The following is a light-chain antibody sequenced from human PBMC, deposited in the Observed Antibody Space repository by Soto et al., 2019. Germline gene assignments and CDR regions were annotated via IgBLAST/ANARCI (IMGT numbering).Light chain of an antibody. CDR3: QQYGSSPLT. CDR2: GTS. Sequence: EIVLTQSPGTLSLSPGERATLSCRASQNVSSSYFAWYQHKPGQAPRLLIYGTSSRATGIPDRFCGSGSGTDFTLTISRLEPEDFAVFYCQQYGSSPLTFGQGTRVEI. V-gene: IGKV3-20*01. J-gene: IGKJ1*01. CDR1: QNVSSSY.